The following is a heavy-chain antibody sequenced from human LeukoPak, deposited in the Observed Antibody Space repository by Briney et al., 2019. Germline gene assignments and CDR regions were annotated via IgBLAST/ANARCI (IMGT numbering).Heavy chain of an antibody. J-gene: IGHJ5*02. CDR3: AKGSAVAAPRNWFDP. CDR1: GFTLSSYA. V-gene: IGHV3-23*01. Sequence: GGSLRLSCAASGFTLSSYAMSLVRQAPGKGLEWVSAISGTGNTYHADSVKGRFTISRDSSKNTLFLQMNRLRPEDAAVYYCAKGSAVAAPRNWFDPWGRGTLVTVSS. D-gene: IGHD6-19*01. CDR2: ISGTGNT.